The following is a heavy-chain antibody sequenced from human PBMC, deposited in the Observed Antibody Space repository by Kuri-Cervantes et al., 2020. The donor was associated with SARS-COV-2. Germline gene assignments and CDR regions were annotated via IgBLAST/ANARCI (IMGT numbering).Heavy chain of an antibody. J-gene: IGHJ5*02. CDR1: GDSVSSNSAA. Sequence: SQTLSLTCAISGDSVSSNSAAWNWIRQSPSRGLEWLGRTYYRSKWYNDYAVSVKSRITINPDTSKNQFSLQLNSVTPEDTAVYYCARGIEIAALGTYWFDPWGQGTLVTVSS. V-gene: IGHV6-1*01. CDR3: ARGIEIAALGTYWFDP. D-gene: IGHD6-6*01. CDR2: TYYRSKWYN.